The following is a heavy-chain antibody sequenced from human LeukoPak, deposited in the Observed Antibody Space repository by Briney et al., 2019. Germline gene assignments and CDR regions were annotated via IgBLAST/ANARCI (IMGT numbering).Heavy chain of an antibody. CDR3: AKDFVVVPGNVNYFDY. CDR1: GFTCSSYG. J-gene: IGHJ4*02. CDR2: MSGRGGSP. D-gene: IGHD2-21*02. V-gene: IGHV3-23*01. Sequence: GGSLRLSCAASGFTCSSYGMSWVRQAPGKGPEWCSAMSGRGGSPFYAPSLKGRFTISRDNSKNTLYLQMNSLRAEDTAVYYCAKDFVVVPGNVNYFDYWGQGTLVTVSS.